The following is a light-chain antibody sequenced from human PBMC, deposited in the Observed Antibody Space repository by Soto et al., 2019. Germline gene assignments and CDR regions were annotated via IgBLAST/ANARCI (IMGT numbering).Light chain of an antibody. CDR2: DVS. CDR3: SSYTSSSTPL. V-gene: IGLV2-14*01. Sequence: QSALTQPASVSGSPGRSITISCTGTSCDVGAYNYVSWYQQYPGKAPKLMIYDVSNRPSGVSNRFSGSKSGNTASLTISGLQAEDEADYYCSSYTSSSTPLFGGGTKLTVL. CDR1: SCDVGAYNY. J-gene: IGLJ2*01.